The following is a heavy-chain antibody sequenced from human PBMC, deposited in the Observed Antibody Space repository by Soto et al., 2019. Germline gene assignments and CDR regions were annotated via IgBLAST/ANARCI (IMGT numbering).Heavy chain of an antibody. J-gene: IGHJ6*02. CDR3: AREELGYCSGGSCYHHYYYGMDV. CDR1: GYTFTSYG. V-gene: IGHV1-18*01. Sequence: ASVKVSCKASGYTFTSYGISWVRQAPGQGLEWMGWISAYNGNTNYAQKLQGRVTMTTDTSTSTAYMELRSLRSDDTAVYYCAREELGYCSGGSCYHHYYYGMDVWGQGTTVTVSS. CDR2: ISAYNGNT. D-gene: IGHD2-15*01.